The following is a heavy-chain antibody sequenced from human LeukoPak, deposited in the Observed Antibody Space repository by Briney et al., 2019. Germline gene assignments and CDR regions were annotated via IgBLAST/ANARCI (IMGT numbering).Heavy chain of an antibody. CDR1: GYTFIGYY. Sequence: ASVKVSCKASGYTFIGYYMHWVRQAPGQGLEWMGRINPNSGGTNYAQKFQGRVTMTRDTSINTAYMELSRLSSDDTAVYYCARERERLQHAFVIWGQGTMVTVSS. CDR2: INPNSGGT. V-gene: IGHV1-2*06. CDR3: ARERERLQHAFVI. D-gene: IGHD4-11*01. J-gene: IGHJ3*02.